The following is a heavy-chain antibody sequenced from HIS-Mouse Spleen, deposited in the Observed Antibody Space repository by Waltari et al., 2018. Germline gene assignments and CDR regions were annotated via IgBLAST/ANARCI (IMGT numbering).Heavy chain of an antibody. V-gene: IGHV3-30*18. CDR2: ISYDGSNK. CDR1: GFTFRSYG. Sequence: QVQLVESGGGVVQPGRSLRLPCAAAGFTFRSYGMHWVRQASGKGLEWVAVISYDGSNKYYADSVKGRFTISRDNSKNTLYLQMNSLRAEDTAVYYCAKDKHHAFDYWGQGTLVTVSS. CDR3: AKDKHHAFDY. J-gene: IGHJ4*02.